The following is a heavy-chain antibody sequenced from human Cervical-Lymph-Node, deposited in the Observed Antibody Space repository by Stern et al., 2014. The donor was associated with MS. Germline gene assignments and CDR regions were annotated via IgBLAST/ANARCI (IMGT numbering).Heavy chain of an antibody. CDR3: ARRGHGYMGIDY. V-gene: IGHV5-51*03. D-gene: IGHD1-1*01. J-gene: IGHJ4*02. CDR2: ISPGDPET. CDR1: GYRFTNNC. Sequence: EVQLVQSGAEVRKPGESLRISCEVSGYRFTNNCIGWVRQVPGKGLEWMGIISPGDPETRSSPSVQVHVTILLDKSNTTMYLHVSGLTASYTAIYYCARRGHGYMGIDYWGQGTLVTVSS.